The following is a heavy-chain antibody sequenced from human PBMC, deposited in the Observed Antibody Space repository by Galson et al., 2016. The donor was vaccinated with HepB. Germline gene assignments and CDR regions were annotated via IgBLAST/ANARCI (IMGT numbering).Heavy chain of an antibody. CDR2: VTWDSGST. V-gene: IGHV3-9*01. Sequence: SLRLSCAVSGFAFDDYAMHWVRQAPGKGLEWVSGVTWDSGSTGYAASVKGRFTISRDNAKKSLYLQMDSLRAEDTAVYYCARSGEPSWGQGTLVTVSS. CDR3: ARSGEPS. D-gene: IGHD4-17*01. CDR1: GFAFDDYA. J-gene: IGHJ5*02.